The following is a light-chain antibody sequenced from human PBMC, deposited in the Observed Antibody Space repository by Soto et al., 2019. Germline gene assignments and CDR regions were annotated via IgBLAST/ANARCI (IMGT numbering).Light chain of an antibody. CDR3: QQYGDSSLT. Sequence: EIVLTQSPGTLSLSPGERATLSCRASQSVGNNYLAWYQQKPGQAPRLLIYDASTRATGIPDRFSGSGSGTDFTLTINGLEPEDFAVYYCQQYGDSSLTFGKGTRLEIK. V-gene: IGKV3-20*01. CDR1: QSVGNNY. J-gene: IGKJ5*01. CDR2: DAS.